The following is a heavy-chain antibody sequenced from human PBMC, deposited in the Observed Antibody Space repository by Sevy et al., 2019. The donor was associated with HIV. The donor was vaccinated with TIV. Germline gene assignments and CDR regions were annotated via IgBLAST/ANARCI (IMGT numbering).Heavy chain of an antibody. CDR1: GGSISSSSYY. Sequence: SETLSLTCTVSGGSISSSSYYWGWIRQPPGKGLEWIGSIYYSGSTYYDPSLKSRVTISVDTSKNQFSLKRSTVTAADTAVYYCARAAAGTVLDWFDPWGQGTLVTVSS. J-gene: IGHJ5*02. V-gene: IGHV4-39*01. D-gene: IGHD6-13*01. CDR2: IYYSGST. CDR3: ARAAAGTVLDWFDP.